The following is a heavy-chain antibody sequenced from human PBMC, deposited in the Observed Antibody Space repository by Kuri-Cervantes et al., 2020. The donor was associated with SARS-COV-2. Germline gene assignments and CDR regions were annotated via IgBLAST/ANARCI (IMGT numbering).Heavy chain of an antibody. D-gene: IGHD6-19*01. Sequence: GESLKISCAASGFTFSSYWMSWVRQAPGKGLEWVANIKQDGSEKYYVDSVKGRFTISRDNAKNSLYLQMNGLRAEDTAVYYCARDTYSSGWHGGWFDPWGQGTLVTVSS. J-gene: IGHJ5*02. CDR3: ARDTYSSGWHGGWFDP. V-gene: IGHV3-7*01. CDR1: GFTFSSYW. CDR2: IKQDGSEK.